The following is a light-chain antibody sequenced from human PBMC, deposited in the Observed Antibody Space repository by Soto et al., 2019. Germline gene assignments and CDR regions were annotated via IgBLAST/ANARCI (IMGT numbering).Light chain of an antibody. Sequence: DIQMTQSHSTLSASVGDRVTITCRASQRISSWLAWYQQKPGKAPKLLIYDASSLESGVPSRFSGSGSGTEFTLTISSLQPDDFTTYYCQQYNSYLAFGQGTKVEIK. CDR3: QQYNSYLA. V-gene: IGKV1-5*01. J-gene: IGKJ1*01. CDR2: DAS. CDR1: QRISSW.